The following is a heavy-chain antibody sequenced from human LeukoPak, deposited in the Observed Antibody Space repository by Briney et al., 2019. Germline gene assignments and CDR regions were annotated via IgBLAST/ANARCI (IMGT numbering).Heavy chain of an antibody. CDR2: INHSGST. J-gene: IGHJ4*02. CDR3: AISSSSAPFYFDY. Sequence: PSETLSLTCAVHGGSFSGYYWSWIRQPPGKGLEWIGEINHSGSTNYNPSLKSRVTISVDTSKNQFSLKLSSVTAADTAVYYCAISSSSAPFYFDYWGQGTLVTVSS. CDR1: GGSFSGYY. D-gene: IGHD6-6*01. V-gene: IGHV4-34*01.